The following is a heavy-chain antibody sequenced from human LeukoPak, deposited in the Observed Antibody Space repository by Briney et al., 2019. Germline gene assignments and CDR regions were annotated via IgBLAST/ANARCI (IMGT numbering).Heavy chain of an antibody. CDR1: GGSISSYY. CDR2: TYYSGST. J-gene: IGHJ4*02. Sequence: PSETLSLTCTVSGGSISSYYWSWIRQPPGKGLEWIGYTYYSGSTNYNPSLKSRVTISVDTSKNQFSLKLSSVTAADTAVYYCARLKPYFDYWGQGTLVTVSS. V-gene: IGHV4-59*08. CDR3: ARLKPYFDY.